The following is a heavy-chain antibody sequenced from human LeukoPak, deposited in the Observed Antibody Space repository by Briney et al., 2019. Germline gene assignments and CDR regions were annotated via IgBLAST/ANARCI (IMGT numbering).Heavy chain of an antibody. CDR2: VYYSGRT. CDR3: ARADMAVADAGYRWSDP. Sequence: SETLSLTCTVSGGSIGHFHWRWIRQPPGKGLEWIGSVYYSGRTNYNPSLKSRVTISVDTSKNQFSLKVNYVTAADTAVYYCARADMAVADAGYRWSDPWGQGILVTVSS. J-gene: IGHJ5*02. CDR1: GGSIGHFH. D-gene: IGHD6-19*01. V-gene: IGHV4-59*12.